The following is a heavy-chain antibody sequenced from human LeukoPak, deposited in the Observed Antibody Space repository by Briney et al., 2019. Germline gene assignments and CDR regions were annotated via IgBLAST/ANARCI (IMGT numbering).Heavy chain of an antibody. V-gene: IGHV3-23*01. D-gene: IGHD2-8*01. CDR3: AKMVREFYTISYYFDY. CDR1: GFTFSGYA. J-gene: IGHJ4*02. Sequence: PGGSLRLSCAASGFTFSGYAMNWVRQAPGKGLEWVSGISGSGAGTYYADSVKGRFTISRDNSKNTLYLQMNSLRADDMAVYYCAKMVREFYTISYYFDYRGQGTLVTVSS. CDR2: ISGSGAGT.